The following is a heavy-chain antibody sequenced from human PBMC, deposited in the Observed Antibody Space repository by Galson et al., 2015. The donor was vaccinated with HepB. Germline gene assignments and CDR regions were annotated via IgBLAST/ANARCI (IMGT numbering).Heavy chain of an antibody. Sequence: ETLSLTCSVSGGPITSSDYYWGWIRQPPGKGLEWIATISYSGSAFYNPSLKSRVVISMDTSKNQFSLKAFYVTAADAAVYYCARAEDKYYYYYMDVWGKGTTVTVSS. CDR3: ARAEDKYYYYYMDV. J-gene: IGHJ6*03. V-gene: IGHV4-39*07. CDR2: ISYSGSA. CDR1: GGPITSSDYY.